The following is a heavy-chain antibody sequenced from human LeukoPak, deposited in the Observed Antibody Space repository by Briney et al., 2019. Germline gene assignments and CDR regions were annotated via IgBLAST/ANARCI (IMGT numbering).Heavy chain of an antibody. CDR3: RTDYGDYNWFDP. Sequence: QSGGSLRLSCAASGFTFSSYAMHWVRQAPGKGLEWVAVISYDGSNKYYADSVKGRFTISRDNSKNTLYLQMNSLRAEDTAVYYCRTDYGDYNWFDPWGQGTLVTVSS. J-gene: IGHJ5*02. CDR1: GFTFSSYA. CDR2: ISYDGSNK. V-gene: IGHV3-30*04. D-gene: IGHD4-17*01.